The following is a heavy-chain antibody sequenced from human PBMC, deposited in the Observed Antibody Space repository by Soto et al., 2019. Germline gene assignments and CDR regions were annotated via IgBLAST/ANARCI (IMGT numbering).Heavy chain of an antibody. CDR3: ARATYYYGSGRTVEFDY. CDR2: IYYSGST. D-gene: IGHD3-10*01. Sequence: SETLSLTCTVSGGSISSGGYYWSWIRQHPGKGLEWIGYIYYSGSTYYKPSLKSRVTISVDTSKNQFSLKLSSVTAADTAVYYCARATYYYGSGRTVEFDYWGQGTLVTVSS. V-gene: IGHV4-31*03. J-gene: IGHJ4*02. CDR1: GGSISSGGYY.